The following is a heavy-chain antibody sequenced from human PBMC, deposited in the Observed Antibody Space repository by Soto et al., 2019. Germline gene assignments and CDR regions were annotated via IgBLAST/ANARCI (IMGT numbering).Heavy chain of an antibody. CDR3: ARGKYSAFDY. J-gene: IGHJ4*02. D-gene: IGHD5-18*01. V-gene: IGHV6-1*01. CDR1: GDSISTNNVA. CDR2: TGYTSKWYN. Sequence: QVQLQQSGPGLVKPSQTLSLTCAISGDSISTNNVAWNWIRQSPSGGLEWLGRTGYTSKWYNDYAVSVRSGITINPDTSKNQFSLQLNSVTLDDTAVYYCARGKYSAFDYWGQGTLVTVSS.